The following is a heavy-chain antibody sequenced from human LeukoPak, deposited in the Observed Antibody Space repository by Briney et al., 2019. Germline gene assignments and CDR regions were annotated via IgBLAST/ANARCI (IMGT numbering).Heavy chain of an antibody. D-gene: IGHD6-6*01. V-gene: IGHV3-7*01. CDR2: IKGEGSEK. J-gene: IGHJ5*02. CDR3: ARDRSIAAPKTVGWFAP. Sequence: GGSLRLSCTASGFALSNFWMTWVRQAPGKGLEWVASIKGEGSEKHYVDSLRGRFAISRDNAKNSLFLQINSLRVEDTAVYYCARDRSIAAPKTVGWFAPWGQGTLVTVSS. CDR1: GFALSNFW.